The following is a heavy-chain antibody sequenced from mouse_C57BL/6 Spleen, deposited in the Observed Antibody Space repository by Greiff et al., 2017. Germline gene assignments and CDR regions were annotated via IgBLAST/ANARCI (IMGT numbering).Heavy chain of an antibody. CDR3: ARSGQLRLLYYCDY. V-gene: IGHV1-76*01. CDR2: IYPGSGNT. J-gene: IGHJ2*01. CDR1: GYTFTDYY. Sequence: QVQLQQSGAELVRPGASVKLSCKASGYTFTDYYINWVKQRPGQGLEWIARIYPGSGNTYYNEKFKGKATLTAEKSSSTAYMQLSSLTSEDYAVYFWARSGQLRLLYYCDYWGQGTTLTVSA. D-gene: IGHD3-2*02.